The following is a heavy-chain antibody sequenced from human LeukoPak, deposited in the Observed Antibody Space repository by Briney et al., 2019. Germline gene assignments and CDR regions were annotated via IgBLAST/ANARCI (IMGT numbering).Heavy chain of an antibody. Sequence: SETLSLTSTVSGGSISSGDYYWSWIRQPPGKGLEWIGYIYYSGSTYYNPSLKSRVTISVDTSKNQFSLKLSSVTAADTAVYYCARDSSSSSAPYDYWGQGTLVTVSS. CDR3: ARDSSSSSAPYDY. CDR2: IYYSGST. D-gene: IGHD6-13*01. J-gene: IGHJ4*02. CDR1: GGSISSGDYY. V-gene: IGHV4-30-4*08.